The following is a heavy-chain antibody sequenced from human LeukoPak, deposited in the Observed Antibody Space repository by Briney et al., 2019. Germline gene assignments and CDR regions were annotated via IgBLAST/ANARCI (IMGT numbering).Heavy chain of an antibody. D-gene: IGHD4-17*01. CDR1: GFTFSGYG. Sequence: GGSLRLSCAASGFTFSGYGMHWVRQAPGKGLEWVAVISYDGSNKYYADSVKGRFTIPRDNSKNTLYLQINSLRAEDTAVYYCARDLFSPFVTTSLGSAFDIWGQGTMVTVSS. CDR3: ARDLFSPFVTTSLGSAFDI. V-gene: IGHV3-30*03. J-gene: IGHJ3*02. CDR2: ISYDGSNK.